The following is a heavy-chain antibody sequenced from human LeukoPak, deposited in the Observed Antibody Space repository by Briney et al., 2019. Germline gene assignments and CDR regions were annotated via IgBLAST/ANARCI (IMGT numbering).Heavy chain of an antibody. D-gene: IGHD2-8*02. CDR1: GFTVSSNY. CDR2: IYSGGST. J-gene: IGHJ6*02. Sequence: GGSLRLSCAASGFTVSSNYTSWVRQAPGKGLEWVSVIYSGGSTYYADSVKGRFTISRDNSKNTLYLQMNSLRAEDTAMYYCARDRNTGYGMDVWGQGTTVTVSS. CDR3: ARDRNTGYGMDV. V-gene: IGHV3-53*01.